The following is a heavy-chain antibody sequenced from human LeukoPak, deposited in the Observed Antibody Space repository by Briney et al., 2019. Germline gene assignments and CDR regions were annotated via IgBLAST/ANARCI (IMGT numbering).Heavy chain of an antibody. Sequence: PGGSLRLSCAASGFTFSSYAMSWVRQAPGKGLEWVSAISGSGGSTYYADPVKGRFTISRDNSKNTLYLQMNSLRAEDTAVYYCAKEVGPDCSGGSCYWDYGMDVWGQGTTVTVSS. D-gene: IGHD2-15*01. CDR2: ISGSGGST. V-gene: IGHV3-23*01. CDR3: AKEVGPDCSGGSCYWDYGMDV. J-gene: IGHJ6*02. CDR1: GFTFSSYA.